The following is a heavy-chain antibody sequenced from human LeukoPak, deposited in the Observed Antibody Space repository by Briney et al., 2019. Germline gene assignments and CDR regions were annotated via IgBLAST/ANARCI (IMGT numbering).Heavy chain of an antibody. CDR1: GYTFTGYY. CDR3: AKGATEGYYYYYGLDV. CDR2: INPKSGAT. Sequence: ASVKVSCKASGYTFTGYYMHWVRQAPGQGLEWMGWINPKSGATTYAQKFQDRVTLTRDTSINTAYMDLSGLTSDDTAVSYCAKGATEGYYYYYGLDVWGQGTTVTVSS. V-gene: IGHV1-2*02. J-gene: IGHJ6*02.